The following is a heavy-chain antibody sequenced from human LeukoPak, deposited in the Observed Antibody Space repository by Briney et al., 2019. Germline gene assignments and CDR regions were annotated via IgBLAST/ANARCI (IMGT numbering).Heavy chain of an antibody. CDR2: IYSGGTT. D-gene: IGHD2-2*02. Sequence: GGSLRLSCAASGFTVSSSYMSWVRQAPGKGLEWVSVIYSGGTTSYADSVKGRFTISRDNSKNTLYLQMNSLRAEDTAVYYCAPHCSSTSCYKEDWGQGTLVTVSS. CDR3: APHCSSTSCYKED. V-gene: IGHV3-66*01. J-gene: IGHJ4*02. CDR1: GFTVSSSY.